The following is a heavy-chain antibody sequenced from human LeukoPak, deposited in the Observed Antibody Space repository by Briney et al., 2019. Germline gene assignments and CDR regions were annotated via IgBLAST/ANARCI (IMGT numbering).Heavy chain of an antibody. Sequence: ASVKVSCKASGYTFTSYGISWVRQAPGQGLEWMGWISAYNGNTNYAQKLQGRVTMTTDTSTSTAYMELRSLRSDDTAVYYCARDYYDSSGYHLFDAFDIWGQGTMVTVSS. J-gene: IGHJ3*02. CDR2: ISAYNGNT. CDR3: ARDYYDSSGYHLFDAFDI. V-gene: IGHV1-18*01. CDR1: GYTFTSYG. D-gene: IGHD3-22*01.